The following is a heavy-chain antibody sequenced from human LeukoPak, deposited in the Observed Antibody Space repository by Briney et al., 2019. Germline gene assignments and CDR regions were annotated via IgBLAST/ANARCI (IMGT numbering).Heavy chain of an antibody. V-gene: IGHV4-34*01. CDR2: IYYSGGT. J-gene: IGHJ4*02. CDR1: GGSFSGYY. Sequence: SETLSLTCVVYGGSFSGYYWSWIRQPPGKGLEWIGSIYYSGGTYYNPSLKSRVTIYVDTAKNQVPLKLSSVTAADTAVYYCVTRGRARDYWGQGTLVTVSS. CDR3: VTRGRARDY. D-gene: IGHD3-10*01.